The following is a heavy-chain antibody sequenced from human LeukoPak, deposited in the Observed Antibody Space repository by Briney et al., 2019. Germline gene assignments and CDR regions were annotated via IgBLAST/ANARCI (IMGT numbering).Heavy chain of an antibody. CDR2: IYYSGST. CDR1: GGSISSYS. D-gene: IGHD2-8*01. Sequence: KPSETLSLTCTVSGGSISSYSWSWIRQPPGKGLEWVWYIYYSGSTNYNPSPKSRVTISVDTSTNQFSLKLSSVTAADTAVYYCARSARVYLDPAYMDVWGKGTTGTVSS. V-gene: IGHV4-59*01. CDR3: ARSARVYLDPAYMDV. J-gene: IGHJ6*03.